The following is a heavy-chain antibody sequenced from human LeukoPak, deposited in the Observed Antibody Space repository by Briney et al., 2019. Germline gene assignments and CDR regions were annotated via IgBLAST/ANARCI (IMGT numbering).Heavy chain of an antibody. CDR2: INSAASTR. CDR1: GFTFSSFA. V-gene: IGHV3-48*03. Sequence: GGSLRLSRAASGFTFSSFAMNWVRQAPGKGLEWVSYINSAASTRYYADSVKGRFTISRDSAKNLLYLQMNSLRGEDTAVYYCARDVSYYGGDWFDPWGQGTLVTVSS. D-gene: IGHD4-23*01. J-gene: IGHJ5*02. CDR3: ARDVSYYGGDWFDP.